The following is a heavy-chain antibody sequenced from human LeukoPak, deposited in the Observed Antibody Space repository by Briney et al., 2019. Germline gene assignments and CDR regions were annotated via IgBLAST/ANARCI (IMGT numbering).Heavy chain of an antibody. CDR1: GFTFSSYE. CDR3: ARYIGSTSFDY. CDR2: ISSSGSTI. V-gene: IGHV3-48*03. Sequence: GGSLRLSCVASGFTFSSYEMNWVRQAPGKGLEWVSYISSSGSTIYYADSVKGRFTISRDNAKNSLYLQMNSLRAEDTAVYYCARYIGSTSFDYWGQGTLVTVSS. D-gene: IGHD2-2*01. J-gene: IGHJ4*02.